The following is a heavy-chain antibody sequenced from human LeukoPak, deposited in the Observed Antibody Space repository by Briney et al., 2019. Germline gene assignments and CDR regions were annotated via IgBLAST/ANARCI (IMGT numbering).Heavy chain of an antibody. J-gene: IGHJ4*02. CDR1: GFTFSSYG. CDR3: ARGDQLLLD. Sequence: PGGSLGLSCAASGFTFSSYGMHWVRQAPGKGLEWVAVMWYDGSNKYYADSVKGRFTISRDNSKNTLYLQMNSLRVEDTAVYYCARGDQLLLDWGQGTLVTVSS. CDR2: MWYDGSNK. V-gene: IGHV3-33*01. D-gene: IGHD2-2*01.